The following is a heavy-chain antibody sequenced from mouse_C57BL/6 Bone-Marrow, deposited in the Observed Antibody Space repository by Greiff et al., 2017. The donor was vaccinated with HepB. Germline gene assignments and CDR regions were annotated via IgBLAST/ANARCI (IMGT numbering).Heavy chain of an antibody. D-gene: IGHD1-1*01. CDR3: ARLLRYGWYFDV. J-gene: IGHJ1*03. CDR2: ISSGSSTI. CDR1: GFTFSDYG. V-gene: IGHV5-17*01. Sequence: EVQRVESGGGLVKPGGSLKLSCAASGFTFSDYGMHWVRQAPEKGLEWVAYISSGSSTIYYADTVKGRFTISRDNAKNTLFLQRTSLRSEDTAMYYCARLLRYGWYFDVWGTGTTVTVSS.